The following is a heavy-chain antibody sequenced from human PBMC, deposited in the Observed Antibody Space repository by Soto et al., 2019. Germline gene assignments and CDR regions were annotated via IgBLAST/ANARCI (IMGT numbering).Heavy chain of an antibody. CDR3: ARRAETNGWNGFGADKYYFDF. V-gene: IGHV1-8*01. Sequence: QVQLVQSGAEVRKPGASVKVSCEASGYTFTSYDIYWVRQATGQGLEWMGWMNPNTGNSGYAQKYQGRITMTSDTSISTANMALGSLRCEDTAVYYCARRAETNGWNGFGADKYYFDFWGQGTLVTVSS. CDR1: GYTFTSYD. J-gene: IGHJ4*02. CDR2: MNPNTGNS. D-gene: IGHD1-1*01.